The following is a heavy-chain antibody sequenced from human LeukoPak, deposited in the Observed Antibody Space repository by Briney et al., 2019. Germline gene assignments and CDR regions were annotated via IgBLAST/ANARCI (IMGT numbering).Heavy chain of an antibody. D-gene: IGHD2-15*01. CDR2: ISSSISSI. CDR3: ARGGYCSGGSCYPFNAFDV. J-gene: IGHJ3*01. V-gene: IGHV3-48*03. CDR1: GFTFSSHE. Sequence: GGSLRLSCAASGFTFSSHEMNWVRQAPGKGLEWISYISSSISSIYYADSVKGRFTISRDNAKSSLHLQMNSLRAEDTAAYYCARGGYCSGGSCYPFNAFDVWGLGTVVTVSS.